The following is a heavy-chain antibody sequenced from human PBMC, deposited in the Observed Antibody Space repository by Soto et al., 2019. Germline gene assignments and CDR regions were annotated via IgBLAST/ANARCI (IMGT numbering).Heavy chain of an antibody. V-gene: IGHV4-30-4*01. CDR1: GGSISSGDYY. CDR3: ARVVGYSSGGSCYYLDY. CDR2: IYYSGST. D-gene: IGHD2-15*01. Sequence: PSETLSLTCTVSGGSISSGDYYWSWIRQPPGKGLEWIGYIYYSGSTYYNPSLKSRVTISVDTSKNQFSLKLSSVTAADTAVYYCARVVGYSSGGSCYYLDYWGQGTLVTVSS. J-gene: IGHJ4*02.